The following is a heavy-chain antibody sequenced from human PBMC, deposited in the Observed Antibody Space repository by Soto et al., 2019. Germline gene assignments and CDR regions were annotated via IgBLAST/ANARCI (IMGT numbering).Heavy chain of an antibody. Sequence: GGSLRLSCAASGFIFENFGMSWVRQAPGKGLEWISSISGSGFKKYYADSVKGRFTISRDNSKSTVYLELNNLSAEDTAVYHCAKNQGVELVPLATVDWFDPWGQGSVGTVS. CDR1: GFIFENFG. CDR3: AKNQGVELVPLATVDWFDP. J-gene: IGHJ5*02. CDR2: ISGSGFKK. D-gene: IGHD1-26*01. V-gene: IGHV3-23*01.